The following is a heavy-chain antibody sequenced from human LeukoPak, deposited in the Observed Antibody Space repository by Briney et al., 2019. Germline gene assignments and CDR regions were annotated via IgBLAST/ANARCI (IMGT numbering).Heavy chain of an antibody. CDR1: GFTFSNAW. J-gene: IGHJ4*02. V-gene: IGHV3-15*01. D-gene: IGHD3-16*01. CDR3: TTETWGY. Sequence: GSLSLSYAASGFTFSNAWMSWVRQAPGKGQEWVGRIKSKTEGGTTDYAAPVKGRFTISRDDAKNTLYLQINSLKTEDSAVYYCTTETWGYWGQGTLVTVSS. CDR2: IKSKTEGGTT.